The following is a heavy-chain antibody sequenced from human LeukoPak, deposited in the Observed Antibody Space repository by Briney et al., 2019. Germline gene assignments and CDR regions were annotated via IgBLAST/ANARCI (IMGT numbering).Heavy chain of an antibody. CDR2: IRGSGDTS. J-gene: IGHJ4*02. V-gene: IGHV3-23*01. CDR3: AKGVGSSWLRSLGFDS. CDR1: GFTFSSYA. Sequence: PGGSLRLSCAASGFTFSSYAMSWVRQAPGKGLEWVSAIRGSGDTSYYADSVKGRFTISRDNSKNTLYLQLNSLSAEDTAVYYCAKGVGSSWLRSLGFDSWGQGTLVTVSS. D-gene: IGHD6-13*01.